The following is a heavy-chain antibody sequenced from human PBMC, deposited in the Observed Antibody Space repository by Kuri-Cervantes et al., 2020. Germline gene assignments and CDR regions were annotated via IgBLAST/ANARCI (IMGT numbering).Heavy chain of an antibody. CDR1: GFTFRSYS. J-gene: IGHJ4*02. Sequence: GGSLRLSCAASGFTFRSYSMNWVRQAPGKGLEWVSGISWNSGSIGYADSVKGRFTISRDNAKNSLYLQMNSLRAEDTALYYCAKDMYCSGGSCYSGFDYWGQGTLVTVSS. V-gene: IGHV3-9*01. CDR2: ISWNSGSI. CDR3: AKDMYCSGGSCYSGFDY. D-gene: IGHD2-15*01.